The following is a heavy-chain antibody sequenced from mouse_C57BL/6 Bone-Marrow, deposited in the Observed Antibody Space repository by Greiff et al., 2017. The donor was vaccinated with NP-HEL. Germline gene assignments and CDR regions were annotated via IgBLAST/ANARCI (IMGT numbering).Heavy chain of an antibody. CDR2: ISSGSSTI. Sequence: DVKLVESGGGLVKPGGSLKLSCADSGFTFSDYGMHWVRQAPEKGLEWVAYISSGSSTIYYADTVKGRFTISRDNAKNTLFLQMTSLRSEDTAMYYCARTYDYDDYAMDYWGQGTSVTVSS. D-gene: IGHD2-4*01. CDR3: ARTYDYDDYAMDY. J-gene: IGHJ4*01. CDR1: GFTFSDYG. V-gene: IGHV5-17*01.